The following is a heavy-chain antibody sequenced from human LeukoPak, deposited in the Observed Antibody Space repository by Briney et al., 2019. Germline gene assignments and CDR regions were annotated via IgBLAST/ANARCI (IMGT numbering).Heavy chain of an antibody. CDR1: GYTFTGYX. CDR2: INPNSGGT. CDR3: ARNRIAAAGTVDY. V-gene: IGHV1-2*02. J-gene: IGHJ4*02. D-gene: IGHD6-13*01. Sequence: ASXXXSXKASGYTFTGYXMHWXRQAPGXXXXXXGWINPNSGGTNYAQKFQGRVTMTRDTSISTAYMELSRLRSDDTAVYYCARNRIAAAGTVDYWGQGTLVTVSS.